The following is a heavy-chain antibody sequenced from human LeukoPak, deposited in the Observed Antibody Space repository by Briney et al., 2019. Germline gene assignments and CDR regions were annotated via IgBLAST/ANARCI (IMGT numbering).Heavy chain of an antibody. CDR1: GGSFSGYY. J-gene: IGHJ4*02. V-gene: IGHV4-34*01. CDR2: INHSGST. CDR3: ARSSGSYYVFNY. D-gene: IGHD1-26*01. Sequence: PSETLSLTCAVYGGSFSGYYWSWIRHPPGKGLEWIGEINHSGSTNYNPSLKSRVTLSVDTSKNQFSLKLSSVTAADTAVYYCARSSGSYYVFNYWGQGTLVTVSS.